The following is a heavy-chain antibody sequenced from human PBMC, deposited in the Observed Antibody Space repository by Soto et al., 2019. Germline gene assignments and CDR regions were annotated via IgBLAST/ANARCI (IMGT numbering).Heavy chain of an antibody. D-gene: IGHD1-26*01. V-gene: IGHV3-33*01. CDR1: GFTFSSYG. CDR3: ARDPQRGELHRVFDY. J-gene: IGHJ4*02. Sequence: HPGGSLRLSCAASGFTFSSYGRHWVRQAPGKGLEWVAVIWYDGSNKYYADSVKGRFTISRDNSKNTLYLQMNSLRAEDTAVYYCARDPQRGELHRVFDYWGQGTLVTSPQ. CDR2: IWYDGSNK.